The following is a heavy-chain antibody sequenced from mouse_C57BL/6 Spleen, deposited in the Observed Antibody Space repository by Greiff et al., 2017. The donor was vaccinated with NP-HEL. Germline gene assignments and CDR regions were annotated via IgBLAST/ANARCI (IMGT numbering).Heavy chain of an antibody. CDR1: GYTFTTYP. Sequence: QVHVKQSGAELVKPGASVKMSCKASGYTFTTYPIEWMKQNHGKSLEWIGNFHPYNDDTKYNEKFKGKATLTVEKSSSTVYLELSRLTSDDSAVYYCAKGKTRGSPFFDYWGQGTTLTVSS. J-gene: IGHJ2*01. CDR2: FHPYNDDT. CDR3: AKGKTRGSPFFDY. V-gene: IGHV1-47*01. D-gene: IGHD1-1*01.